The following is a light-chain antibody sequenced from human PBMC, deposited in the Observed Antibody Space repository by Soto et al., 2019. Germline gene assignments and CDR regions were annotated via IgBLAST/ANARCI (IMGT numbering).Light chain of an antibody. Sequence: IVLTQSPATLSLSPGGIATLSFRASQSVSSYLAWYQQKPGQAPRLRIFDASNRATGTPARFSGSGSGTDFTLTISSLEPEDFAVYYCQQRGNLPWTFGQGTKVDIK. V-gene: IGKV3-11*01. CDR1: QSVSSY. CDR3: QQRGNLPWT. J-gene: IGKJ1*01. CDR2: DAS.